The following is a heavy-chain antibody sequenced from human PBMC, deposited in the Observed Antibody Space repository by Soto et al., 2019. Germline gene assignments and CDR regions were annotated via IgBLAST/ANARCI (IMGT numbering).Heavy chain of an antibody. CDR1: GFTFGAYT. CDR2: ISYDGASE. Sequence: QMQLVESGGGVVQPGRSLRLSCAASGFTFGAYTMHWVRQAPGKGLEWVAAISYDGASERFTDPVKGRFTVSRDNSKSTMLLQMNSLRAEDKPGYDCSRYVYSGRTDGFEVWGQGTMVTVSS. J-gene: IGHJ3*01. D-gene: IGHD1-26*01. V-gene: IGHV3-30*14. CDR3: SRYVYSGRTDGFEV.